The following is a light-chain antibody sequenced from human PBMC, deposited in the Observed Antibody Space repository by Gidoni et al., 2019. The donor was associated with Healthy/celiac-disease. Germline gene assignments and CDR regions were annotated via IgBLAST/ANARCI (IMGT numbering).Light chain of an antibody. CDR1: QSVSSSY. J-gene: IGKJ3*01. CDR3: QQYDSSPIT. CDR2: CAS. V-gene: IGKV3-20*01. Sequence: EIVLTQSPGTLSLSPGESATLSCRASQSVSSSYLAWYQQKPGQAPRLLIYCASSRATGIPDRFSGSGSGTDFTLTISRLEPEDFAVYYCQQYDSSPITFGPGTKVDIK.